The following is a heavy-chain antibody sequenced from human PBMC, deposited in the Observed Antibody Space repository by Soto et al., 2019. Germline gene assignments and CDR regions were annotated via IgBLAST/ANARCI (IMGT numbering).Heavy chain of an antibody. V-gene: IGHV4-34*01. D-gene: IGHD3-10*01. CDR2: INHSGST. J-gene: IGHJ5*02. Sequence: SETLSLTCAVYGGSFSGYYWSWIRQPPGKGLEWIGEINHSGSTNYNPSLKSRVTISVGTSKNQFSLKLSSVTAADTAVYYCARSMLFTYYYGSGSYHYGNWFYPWGQGTLVTV. CDR3: ARSMLFTYYYGSGSYHYGNWFYP. CDR1: GGSFSGYY.